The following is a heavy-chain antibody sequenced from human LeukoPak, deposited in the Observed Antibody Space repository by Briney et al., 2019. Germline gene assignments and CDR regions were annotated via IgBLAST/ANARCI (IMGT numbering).Heavy chain of an antibody. Sequence: GGSLRLSCAASGFTLSSYAMHCVRQAPGKGLEWVAVISFDGSNKYYADSVKRRFTISRDNSKNTLYLQMNSLRAEDTAVYFCARDHGYQLLYGPDAFDIWGQGTMVTVSS. CDR3: ARDHGYQLLYGPDAFDI. D-gene: IGHD2-2*02. CDR1: GFTLSSYA. CDR2: ISFDGSNK. V-gene: IGHV3-30-3*01. J-gene: IGHJ3*02.